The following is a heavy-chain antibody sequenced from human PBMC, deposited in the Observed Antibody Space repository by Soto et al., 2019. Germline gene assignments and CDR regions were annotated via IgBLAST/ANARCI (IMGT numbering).Heavy chain of an antibody. Sequence: QVQLQQWGAGLLKPSETLSLTCAVYGGSFSGYYWSWIRQPPGKGLEWIGEINHSGSTNYNPSLKSRVTISGDTSKYQFSLKRSFVTAADTAVYYCARRGDCSSTSCQLDYCRHGTLVTVSS. CDR2: INHSGST. D-gene: IGHD2-2*01. J-gene: IGHJ4*01. CDR1: GGSFSGYY. CDR3: ARRGDCSSTSCQLDY. V-gene: IGHV4-34*01.